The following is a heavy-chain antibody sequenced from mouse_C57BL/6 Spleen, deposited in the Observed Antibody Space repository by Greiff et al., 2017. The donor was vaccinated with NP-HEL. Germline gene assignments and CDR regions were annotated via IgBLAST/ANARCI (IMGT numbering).Heavy chain of an antibody. Sequence: EVQLQQSVAELVRPGASVKLSCTASGFTFNNTYMPWVKQRPEQGLEWIGSIDPANGNTKYAPKLQGQATLTTDTSSNTAYLQLSSLTSEESAIYYVARYYGSRYWYMDVWGKGTTVTVSS. CDR2: IDPANGNT. CDR3: ARYYGSRYWYMDV. CDR1: GFTFNNTY. D-gene: IGHD1-1*01. V-gene: IGHV14-3*01. J-gene: IGHJ1*03.